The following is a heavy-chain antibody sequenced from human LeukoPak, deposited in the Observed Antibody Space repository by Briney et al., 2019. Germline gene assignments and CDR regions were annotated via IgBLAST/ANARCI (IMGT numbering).Heavy chain of an antibody. CDR3: AKDAQRGFDYSNSLEK. CDR2: ISHDGTTK. V-gene: IGHV3-30*04. Sequence: GRSLRLSCAASGFSFSNFAIHWVRQAPGKGLEWLAVISHDGTTKYYADSVKGRFTISRDNSNNSLSLQMNSLSAEDTAVYYCAKDAQRGFDYSNSLEKWGQGTLVIVSS. J-gene: IGHJ4*02. D-gene: IGHD4-11*01. CDR1: GFSFSNFA.